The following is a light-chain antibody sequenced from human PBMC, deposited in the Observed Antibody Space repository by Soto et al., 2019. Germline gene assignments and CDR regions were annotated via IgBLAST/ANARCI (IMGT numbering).Light chain of an antibody. CDR2: GNI. J-gene: IGLJ2*01. CDR1: SSNIGAGYD. Sequence: QSVLTQPPSVSGAPGQRVTISCTGSSSNIGAGYDIHWYQQLPGTAPKLLIYGNINRPSGVPDRFSGSKSGTSASLAITGLQAEDEADYYYQSHDSSLSGSVLFGGGTKLTVL. CDR3: QSHDSSLSGSVL. V-gene: IGLV1-40*01.